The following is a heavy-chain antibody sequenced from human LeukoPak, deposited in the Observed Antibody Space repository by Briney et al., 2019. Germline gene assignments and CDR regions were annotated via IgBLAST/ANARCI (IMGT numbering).Heavy chain of an antibody. CDR2: IYSGGST. V-gene: IGHV3-53*01. D-gene: IGHD4-4*01. CDR3: AKDEGSNYVYYYYGMDV. CDR1: GFTVSSNY. J-gene: IGHJ6*02. Sequence: GGSLRLSCAASGFTVSSNYMNWVRQAPGKGLEWVSAIYSGGSTYYTDSVKGRFTISRDNSKNTLYLQMNSLRAEDTAVYYCAKDEGSNYVYYYYGMDVWGQGTTVTVSS.